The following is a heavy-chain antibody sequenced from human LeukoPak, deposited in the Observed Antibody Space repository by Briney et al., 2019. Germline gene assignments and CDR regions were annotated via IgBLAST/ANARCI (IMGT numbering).Heavy chain of an antibody. V-gene: IGHV1-2*02. J-gene: IGHJ5*02. CDR1: GYTFTGYY. CDR2: INPNSGGT. CDR3: ARKGVTFGGVITYNWFDP. D-gene: IGHD3-16*02. Sequence: ASVKVSCKASGYTFTGYYMHWVRQAPGQGLEWMGWINPNSGGTNYAQKFQGRVTMTRDTSISTAYMELSSLRSDDTAVYYCARKGVTFGGVITYNWFDPWGQGTLVTVSS.